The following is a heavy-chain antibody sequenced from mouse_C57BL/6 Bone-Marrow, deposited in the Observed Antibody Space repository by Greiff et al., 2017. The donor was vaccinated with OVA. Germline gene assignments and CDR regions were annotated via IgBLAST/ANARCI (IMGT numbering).Heavy chain of an antibody. CDR3: ARQEDGLCYFDV. CDR1: GFNINDYY. J-gene: IGHJ2*01. Sequence: VQLQQSGAELVKPGASVKLSCTASGFNINDYYMHWVKQRPEQGLEWIGRIDPEDGDTKYDPKFQGKATITADKSSNTAYLQLSSLTSEDTAVYYCARQEDGLCYFDVWGQGTTLTVSS. CDR2: IDPEDGDT. D-gene: IGHD2-3*01. V-gene: IGHV14-2*01.